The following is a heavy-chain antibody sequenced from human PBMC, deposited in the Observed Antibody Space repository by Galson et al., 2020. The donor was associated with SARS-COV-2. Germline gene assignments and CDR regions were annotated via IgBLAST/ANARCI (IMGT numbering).Heavy chain of an antibody. CDR1: GFTFSSYW. CDR2: IKPDGSET. CDR3: ARDFDYRGIPYYYGMGV. J-gene: IGHJ6*02. Sequence: GGSLRLSCAASGFTFSSYWMHWVRQAPGKGLVWVANIKPDGSETYYRDSVKGRFRVSRDNAKYFLFLEMNSVRDQDTAVYYCARDFDYRGIPYYYGMGVWGQGTTVNVSS. D-gene: IGHD4-17*01. V-gene: IGHV3-7*03.